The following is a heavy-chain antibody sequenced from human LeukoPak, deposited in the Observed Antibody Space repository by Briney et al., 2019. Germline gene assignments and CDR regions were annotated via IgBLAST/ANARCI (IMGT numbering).Heavy chain of an antibody. V-gene: IGHV3-20*04. CDR1: GGSFSGYY. D-gene: IGHD3-22*01. Sequence: PSETLSLTCAVYGGSFSGYYWSWIRQPPGKGLEWVSGINWNGGSTGYADSVKGRFTISRDNAKNSLYLQMNSLRAEDTALYYCAREVYYYDSSGYYYHPHYFDYWGQGTLVTVSS. CDR2: INWNGGST. J-gene: IGHJ4*02. CDR3: AREVYYYDSSGYYYHPHYFDY.